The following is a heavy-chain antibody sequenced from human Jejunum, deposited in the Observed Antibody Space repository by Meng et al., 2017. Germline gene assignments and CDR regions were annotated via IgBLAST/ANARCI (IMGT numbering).Heavy chain of an antibody. V-gene: IGHV2-5*02. CDR3: AHRRSLEAGRPFDS. CDR1: GFSLTSSGVA. CDR2: IFWDDDE. D-gene: IGHD1-1*01. J-gene: IGHJ4*02. Sequence: QTTLKESGPTLVNPTQTLTLTCTFSGFSLTSSGVAVGWIRQSPGKALDWLALIFWDDDERYSPALRHRLAITKDTSKNQVVLKMTHMDPVDTATYYCAHRRSLEAGRPFDSWGQGTLVTVSS.